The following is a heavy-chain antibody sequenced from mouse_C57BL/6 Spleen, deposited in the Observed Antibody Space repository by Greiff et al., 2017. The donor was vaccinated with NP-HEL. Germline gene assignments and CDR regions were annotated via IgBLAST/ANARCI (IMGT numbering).Heavy chain of an antibody. CDR2: INPNNGGT. CDR1: GYTFTDYN. CDR3: ARSYDGYYVPFDY. J-gene: IGHJ2*01. D-gene: IGHD2-3*01. V-gene: IGHV1-18*01. Sequence: DVKLQESGPELVKPGASVKIPCKASGYTFTDYNMDWVKQSHGKSLEWIGDINPNNGGTIYNQKFKGKATLTVDKSSSTAYMELRSLTSEDTAVYYCARSYDGYYVPFDYWGQGTTLTVSS.